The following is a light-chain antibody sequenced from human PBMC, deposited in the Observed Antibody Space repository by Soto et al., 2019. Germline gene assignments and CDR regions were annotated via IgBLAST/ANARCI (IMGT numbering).Light chain of an antibody. J-gene: IGKJ5*01. V-gene: IGKV1-5*01. CDR1: QSISSW. Sequence: DIQMTQSPSSLSASVGDRVTITCRASQSISSWLAWYQQKPGKAPKLLIYDASSLESGVPSRFSGSASGTEFTLTISSLQPDDFATYYCQQYNSYPVTFGQGTRLEIK. CDR2: DAS. CDR3: QQYNSYPVT.